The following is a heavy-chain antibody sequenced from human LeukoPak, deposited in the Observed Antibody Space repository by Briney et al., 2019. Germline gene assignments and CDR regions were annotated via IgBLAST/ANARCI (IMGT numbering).Heavy chain of an antibody. J-gene: IGHJ5*02. CDR3: GRVIWHSSGWYVLGWFDR. V-gene: IGHV4-34*01. CDR1: GGSFSGYY. Sequence: PSETLSLTCAVDGGSFSGYYWSWIRQPPENGLEWIGEIHHSGSTNYNPSLKSQVTISVDTSKNRFSLKLSSVTAADTAVYYCGRVIWHSSGWYVLGWFDRWGQGTLVTVSS. CDR2: IHHSGST. D-gene: IGHD6-19*01.